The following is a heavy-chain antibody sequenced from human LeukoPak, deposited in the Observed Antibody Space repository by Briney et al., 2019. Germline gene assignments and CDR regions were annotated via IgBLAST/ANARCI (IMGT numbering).Heavy chain of an antibody. D-gene: IGHD2-8*01. Sequence: SETLSPTCTVSGGSISSGDYYWSWLRQPPGKGLEWIGYIYYSGSTYYNPSLKSRVTISVDTSKNQFSLKLSSVTAADTAVYYCARYCTNGVCFPYYFDYWGQGTLVTVSS. CDR2: IYYSGST. CDR1: GGSISSGDYY. J-gene: IGHJ4*02. V-gene: IGHV4-30-4*08. CDR3: ARYCTNGVCFPYYFDY.